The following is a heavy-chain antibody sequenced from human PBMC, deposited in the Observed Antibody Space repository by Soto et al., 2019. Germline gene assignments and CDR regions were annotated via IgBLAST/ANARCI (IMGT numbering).Heavy chain of an antibody. CDR2: ISRDITTV. D-gene: IGHD6-6*01. CDR3: ATSDSSSSHFQDC. Sequence: GESLKISCAASGFTFSTYSMNWVRQAPGKGLEWISYISRDITTVYYADSVKGRFTVSRDNAKNSLYLQMNNLRAEDTALYYCATSDSSSSHFQDCWGQGTLVTVSS. V-gene: IGHV3-48*01. CDR1: GFTFSTYS. J-gene: IGHJ4*02.